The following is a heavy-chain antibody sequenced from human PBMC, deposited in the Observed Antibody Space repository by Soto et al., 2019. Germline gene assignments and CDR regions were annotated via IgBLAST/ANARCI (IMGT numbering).Heavy chain of an antibody. Sequence: QVTLKESGPVLVKPTETLTLTCTVSGLTLSTGKLGVSWIRQPPGKALEWLAHIFSNDDKSYSTSLRSRVTISKDTSRSQVVLTMTNMDPLDSGTYYCALIKDCSRTDYYLASFDPWGQGTLVTVSS. V-gene: IGHV2-26*01. D-gene: IGHD2-2*01. CDR1: GLTLSTGKLG. CDR3: ALIKDCSRTDYYLASFDP. J-gene: IGHJ5*02. CDR2: IFSNDDK.